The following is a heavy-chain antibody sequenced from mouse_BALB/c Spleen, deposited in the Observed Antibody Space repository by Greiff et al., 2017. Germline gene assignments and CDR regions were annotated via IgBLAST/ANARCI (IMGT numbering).Heavy chain of an antibody. CDR2: ISYSGSI. CDR3: ARGASFDY. CDR1: GYSFTSYYA. J-gene: IGHJ2*01. Sequence: EVQVVESGPGLVKPSQSLSLSCTASGYSFTSYYAWYWIRQCPGNNLEWMGYISYSGSISYNPSLKSRIPITRDTSKNQFFLQLNSVTTEDTATYYCARGASFDYWGQGTTRTVSS. D-gene: IGHD3-1*01. V-gene: IGHV3-2*02.